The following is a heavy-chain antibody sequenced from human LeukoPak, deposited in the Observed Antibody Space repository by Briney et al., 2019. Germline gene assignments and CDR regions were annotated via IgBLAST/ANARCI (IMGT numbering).Heavy chain of an antibody. Sequence: GSLRLSCAASGFAFSAYEMNWVRQAPGKGLEWASYIAGSDTTTYYADSVRGRFTISRDNAKSSLYLQMNSLRAEDTALYYCTTLGYHLDSWGQGTLVTVSS. J-gene: IGHJ4*02. V-gene: IGHV3-48*03. D-gene: IGHD3-22*01. CDR2: IAGSDTTT. CDR3: TTLGYHLDS. CDR1: GFAFSAYE.